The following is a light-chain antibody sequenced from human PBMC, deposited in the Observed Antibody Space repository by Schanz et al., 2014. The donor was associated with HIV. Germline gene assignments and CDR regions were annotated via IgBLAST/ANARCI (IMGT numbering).Light chain of an antibody. Sequence: EIVLTQSPGTLSLSPGERATLSCRASQSVSSSYLAWYQQKPGQAPRLLIVDASNRATGIPDRFSGSGSGTDFTLTISRLEPEDFATYYCQQPNSYPLTFGGGTKVEIK. V-gene: IGKV3D-20*02. CDR2: DAS. J-gene: IGKJ4*01. CDR1: QSVSSSY. CDR3: QQPNSYPLT.